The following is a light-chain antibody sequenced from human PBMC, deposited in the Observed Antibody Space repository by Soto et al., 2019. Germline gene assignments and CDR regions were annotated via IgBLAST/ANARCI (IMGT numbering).Light chain of an antibody. Sequence: DIVMTQSPDSLAVSLGERATINCKSSQSVLYSSNNKNDLAWYQQKPGHPPKLLIYWASTRESGVPDRFSGSGSGTDFTLTIGSLQDEDVAVYYCQQYYSTPQTFGQGTKVEIK. J-gene: IGKJ1*01. CDR1: QSVLYSSNNKND. V-gene: IGKV4-1*01. CDR3: QQYYSTPQT. CDR2: WAS.